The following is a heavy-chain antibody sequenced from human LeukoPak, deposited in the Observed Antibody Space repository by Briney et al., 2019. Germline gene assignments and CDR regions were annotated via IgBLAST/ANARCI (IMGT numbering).Heavy chain of an antibody. V-gene: IGHV4-34*01. CDR3: ARVTGTLLRYMDV. CDR1: GGSFSDYY. D-gene: IGHD1-1*01. CDR2: INHSGST. J-gene: IGHJ6*03. Sequence: PSETLSLTCAVYGGSFSDYYWSWIRQPPGKGLEWIGEINHSGSTNYNPSLKSRVTITVDTSKNQFSLKLSSVTAANTAVYCCARVTGTLLRYMDVWGKGTTVTVSS.